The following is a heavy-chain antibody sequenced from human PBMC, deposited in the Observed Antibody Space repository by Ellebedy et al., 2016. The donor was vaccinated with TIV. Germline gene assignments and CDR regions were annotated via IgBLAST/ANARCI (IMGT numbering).Heavy chain of an antibody. D-gene: IGHD3-10*02. CDR1: GLTFRSYV. Sequence: GGSLRLSCSVSGLTFRSYVFHWVRQAPGKGLEWVAFISYDGSEKNYAGSVRGRFTISRDKSRNSVYLQMTSLTIKDTAVYYCARVFDSYYFDYWGQGTLVTVSS. CDR3: ARVFDSYYFDY. V-gene: IGHV3-30-3*01. CDR2: ISYDGSEK. J-gene: IGHJ4*02.